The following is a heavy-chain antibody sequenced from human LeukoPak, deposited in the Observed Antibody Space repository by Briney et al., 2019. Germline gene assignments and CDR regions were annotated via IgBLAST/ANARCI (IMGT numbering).Heavy chain of an antibody. D-gene: IGHD6-13*01. J-gene: IGHJ4*02. CDR3: AKAAGIAAASYLFDY. V-gene: IGHV3-30*02. CDR2: IRYDGSNK. CDR1: GFTFSSYG. Sequence: PGGSLRLSCAASGFTFSSYGMHWVRQAPGKGLEWVAFIRYDGSNKYYADSVKGRFTISRDNSKNTLYLQMNSLRAEDSAVYYCAKAAGIAAASYLFDYWGQGTLITVSS.